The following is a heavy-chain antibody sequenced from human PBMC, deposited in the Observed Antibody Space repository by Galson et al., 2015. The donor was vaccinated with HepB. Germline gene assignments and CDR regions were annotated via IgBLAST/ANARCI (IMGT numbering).Heavy chain of an antibody. V-gene: IGHV4-59*01. CDR1: GGSISSYY. J-gene: IGHJ3*02. D-gene: IGHD4-23*01. CDR2: IYYSGST. Sequence: LSLTCTVSGGSISSYYWSWIRQPPGKGLEWIGYIYYSGSTNYNPSLKSRVTISVDTSKNQFSLKLSSVTAADTAVYYCARDQSYGGNFENAFDIWGQGTMVTVSS. CDR3: ARDQSYGGNFENAFDI.